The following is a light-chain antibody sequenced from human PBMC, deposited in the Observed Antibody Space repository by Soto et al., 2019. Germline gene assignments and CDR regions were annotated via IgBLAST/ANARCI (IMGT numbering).Light chain of an antibody. CDR1: QSLLHSNGYSY. J-gene: IGKJ2*03. CDR2: LGS. V-gene: IGKV2-28*01. Sequence: EIVMTQSPLSLSVTPGEPASISCRSSQSLLHSNGYSYLDWYLQKPGQSPQLLIYLGSNRASGVPDRFSGSGSGTDFTLRISRVEAEDVGVYYCMQVPQSLYSFGQGTKLEIK. CDR3: MQVPQSLYS.